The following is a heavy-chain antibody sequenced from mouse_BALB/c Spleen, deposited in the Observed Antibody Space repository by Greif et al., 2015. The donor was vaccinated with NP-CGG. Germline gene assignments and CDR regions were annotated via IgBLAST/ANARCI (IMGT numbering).Heavy chain of an antibody. D-gene: IGHD2-14*01. V-gene: IGHV5-17*02. CDR1: GFTFSSFG. CDR3: ARSGYRYDSWFAD. CDR2: ISSGSSTI. Sequence: EVKVVESGGGLVQPGGSRKLSCAASGFTFSSFGMHWVRQAPEEGLEWVAYISSGSSTIYYADTVKGRFTISRDNPKNTLFLQMTSLRSEDTAMYYCARSGYRYDSWFADWGQGTLVTVSA. J-gene: IGHJ3*01.